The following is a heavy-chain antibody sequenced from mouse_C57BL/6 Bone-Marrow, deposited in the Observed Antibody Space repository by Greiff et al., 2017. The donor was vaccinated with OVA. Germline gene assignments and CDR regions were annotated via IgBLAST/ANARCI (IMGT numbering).Heavy chain of an antibody. CDR3: ASKLLLGLFAY. V-gene: IGHV1-7*01. CDR1: GYTFTSYW. D-gene: IGHD1-1*01. J-gene: IGHJ3*01. Sequence: VQGVESGAELAKPGASVKLSCKASGYTFTSYWMHWVKQRPGQGLEWIGYINPSSGYTKYNQKIKDKATLTADKSSSTAYMQLSSLTYEDSAVYYCASKLLLGLFAYWGQGTLVTVSA. CDR2: INPSSGYT.